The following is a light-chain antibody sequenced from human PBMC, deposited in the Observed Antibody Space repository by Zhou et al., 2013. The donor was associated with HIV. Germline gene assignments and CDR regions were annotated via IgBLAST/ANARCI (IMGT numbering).Light chain of an antibody. J-gene: IGKJ4*01. CDR3: QQLNSYSLT. V-gene: IGKV1-9*01. Sequence: DIQLTQSPSFLSASVGDRVTITCRASQGISTYLAWYQQKPGKAPKLLIYAASTLQSGVPSRFSGSGSGTEFTLTISSLQSEDFATYYCQQLNSYSLTFGGGTEVEIK. CDR1: QGISTY. CDR2: AAS.